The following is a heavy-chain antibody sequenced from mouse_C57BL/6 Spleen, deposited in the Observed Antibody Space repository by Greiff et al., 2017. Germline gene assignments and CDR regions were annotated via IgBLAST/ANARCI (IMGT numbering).Heavy chain of an antibody. Sequence: QVQLQQPGAALVKPGASVKVSCKASGYTFTSYWMHWVKQRPGQGLEWIGRIHPSDSDTNYNQKFKGKATVTVDKSSSTAYMPLSSLTSKGSAVYYCAIYSGYDGFACWGHVGLVTVSA. V-gene: IGHV1-74*01. J-gene: IGHJ3*01. CDR1: GYTFTSYW. CDR3: AIYSGYDGFAC. D-gene: IGHD2-2*01. CDR2: IHPSDSDT.